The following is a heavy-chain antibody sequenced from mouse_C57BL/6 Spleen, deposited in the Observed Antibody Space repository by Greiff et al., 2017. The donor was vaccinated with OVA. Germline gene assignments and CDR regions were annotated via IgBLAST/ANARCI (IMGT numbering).Heavy chain of an antibody. Sequence: EVMLVESGGGLVKPGGSLKLSCAASGFTFSSYTMSWVRQTPEKRLEWVATISGGGGNTYYPDSVKGRFTISRDNAKNTLYLQMSSLRSEDTALYYCASIPSFYDYAHYFDYWGQGTTLTVSS. J-gene: IGHJ2*01. CDR3: ASIPSFYDYAHYFDY. CDR1: GFTFSSYT. CDR2: ISGGGGNT. D-gene: IGHD2-4*01. V-gene: IGHV5-9*01.